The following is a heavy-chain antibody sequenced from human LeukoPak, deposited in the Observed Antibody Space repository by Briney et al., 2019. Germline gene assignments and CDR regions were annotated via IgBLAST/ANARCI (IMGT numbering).Heavy chain of an antibody. CDR2: IYTTGST. V-gene: IGHV4-4*07. CDR3: ARGPPPDFDC. Sequence: SETLSLTCTVSGGSLSSYYWSWIRQPAGKGLEWIGRIYTTGSTDYNPSLKSRVTMSVDTSKNEFSLKLSSVTAADTAVYYCARGPPPDFDCWGQGTLVSVSS. J-gene: IGHJ4*02. CDR1: GGSLSSYY.